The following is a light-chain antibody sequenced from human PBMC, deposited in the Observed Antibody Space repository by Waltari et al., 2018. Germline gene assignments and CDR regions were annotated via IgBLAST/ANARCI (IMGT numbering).Light chain of an antibody. CDR1: QSVSSSY. V-gene: IGKV3-20*01. CDR2: GAS. J-gene: IGKJ2*01. Sequence: DIVLTQSPGTLSLSPGARATPSCRASQSVSSSYLAWYQQKPGQAPTLLIYGASSRATGIPDRFSGSGSGTDFTLTISRREPEDFAVYYCQQYGSSPLYTFGQGTKLEIK. CDR3: QQYGSSPLYT.